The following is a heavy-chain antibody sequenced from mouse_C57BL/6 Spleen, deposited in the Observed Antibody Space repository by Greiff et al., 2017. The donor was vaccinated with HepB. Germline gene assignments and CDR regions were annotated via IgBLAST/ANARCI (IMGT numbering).Heavy chain of an antibody. CDR3: ARRQGIYPYFDY. CDR2: INPNNGGT. V-gene: IGHV1-26*01. Sequence: VQLQQSGPELVKPGASVKISCKASGYTFTDYYMNWVKQSHGKSLEWIGDINPNNGGTSYNQKFKGKATLTVDKSSSTAYMELRSLTSEDSAVYYCARRQGIYPYFDYWGQGTTLTVSS. J-gene: IGHJ2*01. CDR1: GYTFTDYY. D-gene: IGHD2-1*01.